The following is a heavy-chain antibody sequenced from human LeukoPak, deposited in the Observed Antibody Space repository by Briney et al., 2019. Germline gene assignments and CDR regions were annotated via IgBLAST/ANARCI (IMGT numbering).Heavy chain of an antibody. D-gene: IGHD1-1*01. CDR3: ARSLKWNLVGFDY. CDR2: INDGGGNT. Sequence: GGSLRLSCAASAFTFSSYGMNWVRQAPGKGLEWVSVINDGGGNTFYADSVKGRFTISRDNSKNTLYLQMSSLRGEDTAVYYCARSLKWNLVGFDYWGQGTLVTVSS. CDR1: AFTFSSYG. J-gene: IGHJ4*02. V-gene: IGHV3-23*01.